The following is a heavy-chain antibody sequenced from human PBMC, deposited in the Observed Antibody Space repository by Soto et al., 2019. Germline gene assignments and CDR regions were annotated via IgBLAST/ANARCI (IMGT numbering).Heavy chain of an antibody. CDR1: GGTFNTYT. J-gene: IGHJ3*01. CDR2: IIPMLPVT. CDR3: SIGSWSAETFEA. V-gene: IGHV1-69*02. D-gene: IGHD2-2*01. Sequence: QVHLIQPGAEVKKPGSSVKVSCKAAGGTFNTYTLFWVRQAPGHGLEWMGRIIPMLPVTNSAQKFQGRLTLTAHKSTGTAFMEFTSLTSDDTAVYYCSIGSWSAETFEAWGQGTMVTVSS.